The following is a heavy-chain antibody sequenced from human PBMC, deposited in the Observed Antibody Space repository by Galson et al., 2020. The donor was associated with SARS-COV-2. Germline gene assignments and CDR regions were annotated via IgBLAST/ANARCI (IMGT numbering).Heavy chain of an antibody. CDR1: GFTFDAHA. V-gene: IGHV3-9*01. CDR3: AKDRFSGYNFGYFDF. J-gene: IGHJ2*01. Sequence: SLKISCAASGFTFDAHAMNWVRQAPGKGPEWVSGLTCDSGRIGYADSVKGRFTISRDNAKNSLYLHMNSLRAEDSALYYCAKDRFSGYNFGYFDFWGRGTLVSVAS. D-gene: IGHD5-12*01. CDR2: LTCDSGRI.